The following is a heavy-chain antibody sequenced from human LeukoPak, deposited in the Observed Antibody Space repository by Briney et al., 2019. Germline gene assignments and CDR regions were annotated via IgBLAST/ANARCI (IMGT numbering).Heavy chain of an antibody. D-gene: IGHD2-2*01. CDR1: GYTFTNYG. J-gene: IGHJ4*02. V-gene: IGHV1-18*01. CDR2: ISYYNGNT. Sequence: ASVKVSCKASGYTFTNYGITWVRQAPGQGLEWMGWISYYNGNTDYAQNFQGRVTMTTDTSTSTAYVELGSLRSDDTAVYYCARGPTAYCGSTTCSPYFDYWGQGTLVTVSS. CDR3: ARGPTAYCGSTTCSPYFDY.